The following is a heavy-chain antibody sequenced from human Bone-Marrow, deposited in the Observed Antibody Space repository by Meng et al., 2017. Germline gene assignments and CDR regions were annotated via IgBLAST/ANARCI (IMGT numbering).Heavy chain of an antibody. V-gene: IGHV3-15*01. CDR3: ATGAAAADH. Sequence: GESLKISCVASGLSFTDAWMSWVRQAPGKGLEWVGRIKRNSDGGTIDYAAPVKGRFTISRDDSKNTLYPQMDSLITEDTAVYFCATGAAAADHWGQGTLVTVSS. J-gene: IGHJ4*02. CDR2: IKRNSDGGTI. CDR1: GLSFTDAW. D-gene: IGHD6-13*01.